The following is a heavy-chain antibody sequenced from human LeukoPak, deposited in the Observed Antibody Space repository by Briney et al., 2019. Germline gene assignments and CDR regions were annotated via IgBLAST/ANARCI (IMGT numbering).Heavy chain of an antibody. CDR2: ISGSGGST. V-gene: IGHV3-23*01. Sequence: GGSLRLSCAASGFTFSSYDMSWGRQAPGKGLEWVSGISGSGGSTYYADSVKGRFTITRDNSQNTLYLQMNSLRAEDTAVYYCAKGLRRDAFDIWGHGTMVTVSS. CDR3: AKGLRRDAFDI. J-gene: IGHJ3*02. CDR1: GFTFSSYD.